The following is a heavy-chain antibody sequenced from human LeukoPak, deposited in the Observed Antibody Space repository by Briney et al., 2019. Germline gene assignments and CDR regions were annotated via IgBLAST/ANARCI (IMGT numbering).Heavy chain of an antibody. J-gene: IGHJ4*02. D-gene: IGHD5-18*01. CDR2: VDPEDGET. V-gene: IGHV1-69-2*01. CDR1: GYTFTGYY. Sequence: ASVKVSCKVSGYTFTGYYMHWVQQAPGKGLEWMGLVDPEDGETIYAEKFQGRVTITADTSTDTAYMELSSLRSEDTAVYYCATVYTASASYYFDYWGQGTLVTVSS. CDR3: ATVYTASASYYFDY.